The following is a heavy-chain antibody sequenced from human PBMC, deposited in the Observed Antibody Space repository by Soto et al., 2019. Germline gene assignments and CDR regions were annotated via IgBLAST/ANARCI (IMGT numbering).Heavy chain of an antibody. CDR3: VKFRGRAYHYYYMDV. V-gene: IGHV3-23*01. D-gene: IGHD3-16*01. CDR2: GGSGGST. Sequence: DVQLLESGGGLAQRGRSLRLSCGASGFSFSTYGMTWVRQAPGKGLEWVSYGGSGGSTYYADSVKGRFTISRDNSKNTLYLQMNSLRAEDTAVYYCVKFRGRAYHYYYMDVWGNGTTVTVSS. J-gene: IGHJ6*03. CDR1: GFSFSTYG.